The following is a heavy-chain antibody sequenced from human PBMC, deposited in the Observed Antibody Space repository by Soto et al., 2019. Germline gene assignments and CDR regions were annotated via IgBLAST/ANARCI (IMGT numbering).Heavy chain of an antibody. CDR1: GYTFTGYY. Sequence: GASVKVSCKASGYTFTGYYMHWVRQAPGQGLEWMGWINPNSGGTNYAQKFQGWVTMTRDTSISTAYMELSSLRAEDAAAYYCARDREPSVYHGMSVWGQGTTVTVSS. CDR3: ARDREPSVYHGMSV. D-gene: IGHD1-1*01. J-gene: IGHJ6*02. CDR2: INPNSGGT. V-gene: IGHV1-2*04.